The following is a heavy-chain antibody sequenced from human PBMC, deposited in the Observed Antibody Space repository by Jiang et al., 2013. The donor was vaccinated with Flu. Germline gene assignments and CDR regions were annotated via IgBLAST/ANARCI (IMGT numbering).Heavy chain of an antibody. CDR2: SITWEH. J-gene: IGHJ6*02. V-gene: IGHV4-61*07. D-gene: IGHD3-9*01. CDR3: ARLKELRYFDWFQFYGMDV. Sequence: WIRQPHGKGRGVDWVVSITWEHQLQPSLKSRVTISVDTSKNQFSLKLSSVTAADTAVYYCARLKELRYFDWFQFYGMDVWGQGTTVTVSS.